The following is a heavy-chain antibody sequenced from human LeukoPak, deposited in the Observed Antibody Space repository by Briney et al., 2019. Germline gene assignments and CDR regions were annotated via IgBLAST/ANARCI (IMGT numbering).Heavy chain of an antibody. V-gene: IGHV4-34*01. CDR1: GGSFSGYY. Sequence: SETLSLTCAVYGGSFSGYYWSWIRQPPGKGLEWIGEINHSGSTNYNPSLKSRVTISVDTSKNQFSLKLSSVTAADTAVYYCARATREAVAGIREYYFDYWGQGTLVTVSS. D-gene: IGHD6-19*01. CDR2: INHSGST. J-gene: IGHJ4*02. CDR3: ARATREAVAGIREYYFDY.